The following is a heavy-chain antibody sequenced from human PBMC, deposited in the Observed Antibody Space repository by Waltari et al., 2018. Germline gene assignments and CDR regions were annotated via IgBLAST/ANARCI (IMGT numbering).Heavy chain of an antibody. CDR2: INHSGST. CDR3: ARGLIMITFGGVIVRVPFDY. Sequence: QVQLQQWGAGRLKPSETLSLTCAVYGGSFSGYYWSWIRQPPGKGLEWIGEINHSGSTNYNPSLKSRVTISVDTSKNQFSLKLSSVTAADTAVYYCARGLIMITFGGVIVRVPFDYWGQGTLVTVSS. D-gene: IGHD3-16*02. V-gene: IGHV4-34*01. J-gene: IGHJ4*02. CDR1: GGSFSGYY.